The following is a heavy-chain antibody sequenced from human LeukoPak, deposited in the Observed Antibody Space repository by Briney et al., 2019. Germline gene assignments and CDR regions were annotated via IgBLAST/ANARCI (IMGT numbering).Heavy chain of an antibody. V-gene: IGHV1-2*02. CDR3: ARGYCSNNSCFFDY. J-gene: IGHJ4*02. CDR1: GYSFADYY. D-gene: IGHD2-2*01. Sequence: ASVKVSCKASGYSFADYYMHWVRQAPGQGLEWMGWIKPNSGGTRSAQKFQGRVTMTRDTSISTAYMELSSLRYDDTAMYYCARGYCSNNSCFFDYWGQGTLVTVSS. CDR2: IKPNSGGT.